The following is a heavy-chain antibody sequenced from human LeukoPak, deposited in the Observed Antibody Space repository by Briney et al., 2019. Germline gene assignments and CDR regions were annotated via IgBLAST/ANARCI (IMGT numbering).Heavy chain of an antibody. D-gene: IGHD3-10*01. Sequence: SETLSLTCTVSGGSISSGGYYWRWIRQHPGKGLEWIGYIYYSGSTYYNPSLKSRVTISVDTSKNQFSLKLSSVTAADTAVYYCARGGGKSGYYYGSGSPLSYWGQGTLDTVSS. CDR1: GGSISSGGYY. CDR2: IYYSGST. V-gene: IGHV4-31*03. CDR3: ARGGGKSGYYYGSGSPLSY. J-gene: IGHJ4*02.